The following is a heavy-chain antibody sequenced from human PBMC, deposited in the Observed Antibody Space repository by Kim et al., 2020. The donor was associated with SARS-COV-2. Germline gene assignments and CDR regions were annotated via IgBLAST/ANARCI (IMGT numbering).Heavy chain of an antibody. CDR2: GSSL. J-gene: IGHJ4*02. Sequence: GSSLKRADAVSGRFTLSRDNAKKSLSLQMNSLTPEDTAVYYCVREPNYWGQGTLVTVSS. V-gene: IGHV3-11*01. CDR3: VREPNY.